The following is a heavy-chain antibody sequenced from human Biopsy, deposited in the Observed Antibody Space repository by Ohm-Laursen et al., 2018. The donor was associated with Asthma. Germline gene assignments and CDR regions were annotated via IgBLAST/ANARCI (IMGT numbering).Heavy chain of an antibody. CDR2: VSSDGHNK. D-gene: IGHD3-22*01. CDR1: GFVFSQCG. J-gene: IGHJ3*02. V-gene: IGHV3-30*03. CDR3: ARQSGQDFGDSSGFDI. Sequence: SLRLSCAASGFVFSQCGMHWVRQGPGKGLEWVALVSSDGHNKYYEDSVKGRFTISRDNSRNRLYLQINRLTVEDSAVYFCARQSGQDFGDSSGFDIWGQGTKVAVSS.